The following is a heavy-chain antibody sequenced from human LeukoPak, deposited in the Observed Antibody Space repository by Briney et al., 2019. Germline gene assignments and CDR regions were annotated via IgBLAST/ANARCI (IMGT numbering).Heavy chain of an antibody. V-gene: IGHV4-39*01. CDR3: ARTRGFGELLGEGFGP. D-gene: IGHD3-10*01. Sequence: SETLSLTCSLSGGSITSTTYYWGWIRQPPGKGLEWIGSSYYSGNTYYNPSLESRVTISLDTSRKQFSLKLSSVTAADTAVYYCARTRGFGELLGEGFGPWGQGTLVTVSS. CDR2: SYYSGNT. J-gene: IGHJ5*02. CDR1: GGSITSTTYY.